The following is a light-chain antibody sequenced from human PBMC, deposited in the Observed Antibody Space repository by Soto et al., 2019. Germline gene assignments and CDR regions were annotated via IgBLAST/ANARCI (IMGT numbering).Light chain of an antibody. CDR3: QQSYTTLYT. J-gene: IGKJ5*01. Sequence: DIQMTQSPSSLSASVRDRVTITCRASQRISNYLNWYQQKPGKAPKLLIYAASNLQSGVPSRSSGSGSGTDFTLTISSMQPEDFATYYCQQSYTTLYTFGQGTRLEIK. CDR1: QRISNY. V-gene: IGKV1-39*01. CDR2: AAS.